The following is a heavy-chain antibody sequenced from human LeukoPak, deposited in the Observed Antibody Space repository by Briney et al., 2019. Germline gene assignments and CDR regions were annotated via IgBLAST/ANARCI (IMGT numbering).Heavy chain of an antibody. CDR2: ISYDGSNK. CDR3: AQVLVATIDY. CDR1: GFTFSSYA. J-gene: IGHJ4*02. Sequence: GGSLRLSSAASGFTFSSYAMHWVRQAPGKGLEWGAVISYDGSNKYYADSVKGRFTISRDNSKNTLYLQMNSLRAEDTAVYYCAQVLVATIDYWGQGTLVTVSS. D-gene: IGHD5-12*01. V-gene: IGHV3-30-3*02.